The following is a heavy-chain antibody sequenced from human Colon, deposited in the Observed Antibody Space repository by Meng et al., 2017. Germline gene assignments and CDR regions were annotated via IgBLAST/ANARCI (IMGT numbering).Heavy chain of an antibody. V-gene: IGHV4-34*01. Sequence: VQLNHGGAGLLKPSETLSLTCAVYGGSFSGYYWSFIRQSPGKGLEWIGEINHLGWTNYNPSLKSRVTISVDTPKNQSSLILNSVTAADSAVYYCARNSAAGVDYWGQGTLVTVSS. CDR1: GGSFSGYY. CDR3: ARNSAAGVDY. CDR2: INHLGWT. D-gene: IGHD6-13*01. J-gene: IGHJ4*02.